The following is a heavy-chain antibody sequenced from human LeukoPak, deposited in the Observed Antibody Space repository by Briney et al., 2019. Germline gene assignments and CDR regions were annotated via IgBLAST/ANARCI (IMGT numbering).Heavy chain of an antibody. D-gene: IGHD3-10*01. CDR2: ISAYNGNT. V-gene: IGHV1-18*04. CDR3: ARDAPYYYGSGYLRYYMDV. J-gene: IGHJ6*03. Sequence: ASVKVSCKASGYTFTGYYMHWVRQAPGQGLEWMGWISAYNGNTNYAQKLQGRVTMTTDTSTSTAYMELRSLRSDDTAVYYCARDAPYYYGSGYLRYYMDVWGKGTTVTISS. CDR1: GYTFTGYY.